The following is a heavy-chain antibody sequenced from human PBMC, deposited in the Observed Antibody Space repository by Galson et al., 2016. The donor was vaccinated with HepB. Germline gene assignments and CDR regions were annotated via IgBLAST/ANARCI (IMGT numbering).Heavy chain of an antibody. CDR3: AKEATPFGGVIVVALAI. V-gene: IGHV3-30*02. D-gene: IGHD3-16*02. Sequence: YADTVKGRFTISRDNTKNTLYLQMTSLGAEDTAVYYCAKEATPFGGVIVVALAIWGQGTMVTVSS. J-gene: IGHJ3*02.